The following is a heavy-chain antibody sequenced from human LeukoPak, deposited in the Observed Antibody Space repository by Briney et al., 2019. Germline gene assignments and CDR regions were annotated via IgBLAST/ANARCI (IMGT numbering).Heavy chain of an antibody. CDR3: VRGNYYFDY. J-gene: IGHJ4*02. Sequence: SETLSLTCTVSGGSISSYYWSWIRQPPGKRLEWIGYIYYSGSTKYNSSLKSRVTISVDTSKNQFSLKLSSVTAADTAVYYCVRGNYYFDYWGQGALVTVSS. V-gene: IGHV4-59*08. D-gene: IGHD1-7*01. CDR2: IYYSGST. CDR1: GGSISSYY.